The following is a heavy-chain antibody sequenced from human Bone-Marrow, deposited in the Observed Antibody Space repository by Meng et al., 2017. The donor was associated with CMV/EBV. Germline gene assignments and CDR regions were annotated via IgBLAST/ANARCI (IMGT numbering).Heavy chain of an antibody. J-gene: IGHJ6*02. CDR3: ARHCSSTSCYGGFRYYGMDV. D-gene: IGHD2-2*01. CDR1: GGSISSSSYY. V-gene: IGHV4-39*07. Sequence: SETLSLTCAVSGGSISSSSYYWGWIRQPPGKGLEWIGSIYYSGSTYYNPSLKSRVTISVDTSKNQFSLKLSSVTAADTAVYYCARHCSSTSCYGGFRYYGMDVWGQGTTVTVSS. CDR2: IYYSGST.